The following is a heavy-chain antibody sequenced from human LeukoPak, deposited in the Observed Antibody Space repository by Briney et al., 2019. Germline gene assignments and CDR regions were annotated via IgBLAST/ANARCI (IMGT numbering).Heavy chain of an antibody. V-gene: IGHV3-7*01. D-gene: IGHD6-19*01. Sequence: GGSLRLSCAASGFTFSSYWMSWVRQAPGKGLEWVANIKQDGSEKYYVDSVKGRFTISRDNAKNSLYLQMNSLRAEDTAVYHCARDDSSGWYYSDYWGQGTLVTVSS. CDR1: GFTFSSYW. CDR3: ARDDSSGWYYSDY. J-gene: IGHJ4*02. CDR2: IKQDGSEK.